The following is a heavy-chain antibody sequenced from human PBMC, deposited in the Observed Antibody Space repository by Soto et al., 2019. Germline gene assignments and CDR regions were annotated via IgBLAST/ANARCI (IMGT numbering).Heavy chain of an antibody. CDR2: ISGSGGST. CDR3: AKGVKPELYYFDY. V-gene: IGHV3-23*01. J-gene: IGHJ4*02. CDR1: GFTFSSYA. Sequence: EVQLLESGGGLVQPGGSLRLSCAASGFTFSSYAMSWVRQAPGTGLEWVSAISGSGGSTYYADSVKGRFTISRDNSKHTLYLQMKCRRAEDTAVCGCAKGVKPELYYFDYWDKGTLVTVSA. D-gene: IGHD1-26*01.